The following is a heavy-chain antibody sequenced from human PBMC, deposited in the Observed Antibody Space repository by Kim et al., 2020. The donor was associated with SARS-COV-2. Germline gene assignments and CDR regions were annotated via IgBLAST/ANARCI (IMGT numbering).Heavy chain of an antibody. CDR3: ARCIKGAFDI. D-gene: IGHD2-8*01. CDR2: ST. J-gene: IGHJ3*02. Sequence: STYYNPSLRSRVTISVDTSKNQFSLKLSSVTAADTAVYYCARCIKGAFDIWGQGTMVTVSS. V-gene: IGHV4-31*02.